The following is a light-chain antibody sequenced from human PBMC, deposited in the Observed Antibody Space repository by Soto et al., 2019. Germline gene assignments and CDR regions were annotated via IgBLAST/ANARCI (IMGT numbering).Light chain of an antibody. Sequence: DIQMTQSPSSLSASVEDRVIITCRASQSISNHLNWYQQKPGKAPNLLIYMASTLKSGVPSRFSGSGSGTEFTLTISSLQPDDFASYYCQKYNSYSRTFGQGTKVDIK. J-gene: IGKJ1*01. CDR1: QSISNH. CDR2: MAS. CDR3: QKYNSYSRT. V-gene: IGKV1-5*03.